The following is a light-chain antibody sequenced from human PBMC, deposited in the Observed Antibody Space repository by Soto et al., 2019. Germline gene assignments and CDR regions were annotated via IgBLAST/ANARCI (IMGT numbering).Light chain of an antibody. CDR3: SSYTTSSTHVV. Sequence: QSALTQPASVSGSPGQSITISCTGTSSDVGSYNYVSWYQQYPGKAPKLMIYDVSNRPSGVSYRFSGSKSGNTASLTISGLQVEDEADYCCSSYTTSSTHVVFGGGTKLTVL. J-gene: IGLJ2*01. CDR1: SSDVGSYNY. V-gene: IGLV2-14*01. CDR2: DVS.